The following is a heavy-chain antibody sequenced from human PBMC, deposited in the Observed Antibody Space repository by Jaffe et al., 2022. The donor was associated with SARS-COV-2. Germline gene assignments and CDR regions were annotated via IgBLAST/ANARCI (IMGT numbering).Heavy chain of an antibody. J-gene: IGHJ4*02. CDR3: ARRDCTSGICYSSL. CDR1: GFTFSNYA. Sequence: QVQLVESGGGVVQPGRSLRLSCAGSGFTFSNYAMNWVRQTPGKGLDWVAVILYDGGDKYYADSVKGRFTISRDNSKNTLFLQMNSLRPEDTAIYYCARRDCTSGICYSSLWGQGTLVTVSS. D-gene: IGHD2-15*01. V-gene: IGHV3-30*04. CDR2: ILYDGGDK.